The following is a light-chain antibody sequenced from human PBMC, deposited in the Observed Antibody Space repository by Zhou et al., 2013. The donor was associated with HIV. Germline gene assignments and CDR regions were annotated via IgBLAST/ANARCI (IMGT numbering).Light chain of an antibody. CDR2: AAS. CDR3: QQSYTTPET. J-gene: IGKJ4*01. V-gene: IGKV1-39*01. CDR1: QTISNY. Sequence: DIQMTQSPSSLSASAGDRVTITCRASQTISNYLNWYQQKPGKAPKLLIYAASNLQSGVPSRFSGSGSGTDFTLTISSLQPEDFANYYCQQSYTTPETFGGGPRWRSN.